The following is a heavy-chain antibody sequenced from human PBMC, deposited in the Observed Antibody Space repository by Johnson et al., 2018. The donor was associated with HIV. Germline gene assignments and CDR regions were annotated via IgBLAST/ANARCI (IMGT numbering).Heavy chain of an antibody. CDR3: ARDGDSDAFDI. V-gene: IGHV3-11*04. CDR2: ISSSGSTI. D-gene: IGHD4-17*01. CDR1: GFSFSDYY. J-gene: IGHJ3*02. Sequence: QVQLVESGGGVVQPGRSLRLSCAASGFSFSDYYMTWIRQAPGKGLEWVSYISSSGSTIYYADSVMGRFTIYRDNAKNSLYLQINTLRAEDTAVYYCARDGDSDAFDIWGQGTVVTVS.